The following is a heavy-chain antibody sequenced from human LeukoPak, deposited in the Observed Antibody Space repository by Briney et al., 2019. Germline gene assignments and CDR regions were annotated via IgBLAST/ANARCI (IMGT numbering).Heavy chain of an antibody. V-gene: IGHV3-23*01. J-gene: IGHJ4*02. CDR2: ISGSGGSI. CDR1: GFTFRSYE. D-gene: IGHD3-10*01. CDR3: ARDSSMLRGPLVIYYFDF. Sequence: GGSLRLSCAASGFTFRSYEMNWVRQAPGKGLEWVSVISGSGGSIYYAGSVKGRFTISRDNSKNTLYLQMNSLRVEDTAVYYCARDSSMLRGPLVIYYFDFWGQGTLVTVSS.